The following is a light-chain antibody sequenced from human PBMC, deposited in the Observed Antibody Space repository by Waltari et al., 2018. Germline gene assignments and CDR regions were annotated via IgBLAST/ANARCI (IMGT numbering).Light chain of an antibody. V-gene: IGLV2-14*03. CDR1: SSDVGGFNY. Sequence: QSALTQPASVSGSPGQSITISCTGTSSDVGGFNYVSWYHHPPGKAPKLMIYDVSKRPSGVSHRFSGSKSVNTASLTISGLQAEDEADYDCCSYAGGSVIFGGGTKLTVL. CDR3: CSYAGGSVI. CDR2: DVS. J-gene: IGLJ2*01.